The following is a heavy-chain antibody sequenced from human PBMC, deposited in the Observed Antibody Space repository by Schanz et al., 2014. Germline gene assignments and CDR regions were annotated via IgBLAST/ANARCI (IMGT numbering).Heavy chain of an antibody. CDR2: IYIGGNT. V-gene: IGHV3-66*01. CDR3: ARGGPAYYFDD. Sequence: MQLVESGGGLVEPGGSLRLSCATSGFSLDIFAVSWVRQAPGKGLEWVSFIYIGGNTYYADSVKGRFTISRDNSKNTVYIQMTSLRAEDSAVYYCARGGPAYYFDDWGQGTLVTVSS. J-gene: IGHJ4*02. CDR1: GFSLDIFA.